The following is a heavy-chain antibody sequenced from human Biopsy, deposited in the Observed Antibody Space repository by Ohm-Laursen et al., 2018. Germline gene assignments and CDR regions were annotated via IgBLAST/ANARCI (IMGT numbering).Heavy chain of an antibody. CDR3: ARDQRTANYGMDV. Sequence: SLRLSCAASGFSFSSYSMNWARQAPGKGLEWVSYTDTTSGTKFYADSVKGRFTISRDNSKDTLYLQMHSLRAEDTAFYYCARDQRTANYGMDVWGQGTTVTVSS. CDR2: TDTTSGTK. D-gene: IGHD5-18*01. J-gene: IGHJ6*02. CDR1: GFSFSSYS. V-gene: IGHV3-48*04.